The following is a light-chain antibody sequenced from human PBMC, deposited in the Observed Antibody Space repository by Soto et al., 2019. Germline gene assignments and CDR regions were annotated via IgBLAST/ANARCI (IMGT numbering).Light chain of an antibody. CDR3: QQSYSTPT. J-gene: IGKJ4*01. CDR2: ATY. CDR1: QTINTA. Sequence: DIPMTQSTSSLSASIGDRVTITCRASQTINTALNWYQQKPGKAPKLLIYATYILQSGVPSRFSGNKSGTAFILTITSLQPEYFATYYCQQSYSTPTFGGGTTVEVK. V-gene: IGKV1-39*01.